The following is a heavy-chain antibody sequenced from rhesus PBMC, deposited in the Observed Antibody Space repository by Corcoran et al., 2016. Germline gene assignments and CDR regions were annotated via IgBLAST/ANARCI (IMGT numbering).Heavy chain of an antibody. Sequence: QVQLQESGPGVVKPSETLSLTCAVSGGSISDSYRWSWIRQPPGKGLEWIGYIYGISTSTNYNPSRKSRVTLSKDTTKTQFALKRSSVTAADTAVYYCARDHFMVATGIDYWGQGVLVTVAS. CDR2: IYGISTST. V-gene: IGHV4S10*01. CDR3: ARDHFMVATGIDY. CDR1: GGSISDSYR. J-gene: IGHJ4*01. D-gene: IGHD4-4*01.